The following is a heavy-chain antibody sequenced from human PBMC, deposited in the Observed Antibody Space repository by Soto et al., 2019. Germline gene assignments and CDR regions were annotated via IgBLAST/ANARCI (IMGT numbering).Heavy chain of an antibody. CDR2: IYTSASI. D-gene: IGHD6-19*01. Sequence: PSESLSLTCSVSGADINTYSWTWIRQPAGKGLEWIGRIYTSASINYNPSLRGRVTLSVDTSTNQVSLKLASVTAADTAVYYCARDREAGYNCYYGMDVWGHGTTVTVSS. J-gene: IGHJ6*02. CDR3: ARDREAGYNCYYGMDV. CDR1: GADINTYS. V-gene: IGHV4-4*07.